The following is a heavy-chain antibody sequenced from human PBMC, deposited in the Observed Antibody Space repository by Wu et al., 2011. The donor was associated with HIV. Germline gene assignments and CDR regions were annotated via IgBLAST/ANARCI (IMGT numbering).Heavy chain of an antibody. J-gene: IGHJ6*02. CDR2: INPNSGGT. Sequence: QVQLVQSGAEVKKPGASVKVSCKASGYTFTGYYMHWVRQAPGQGLEWMGWINPNSGGTNYAQKFQGRVTMTRDTSISTAYMELSRLRSEDTAVYYCAACPYYYDSSGYYPPGSSRYYYYGMDVWGQGTTVTVSS. D-gene: IGHD3-22*01. CDR3: AACPYYYDSSGYYPPGSSRYYYYGMDV. V-gene: IGHV1-2*02. CDR1: GYTFTGYY.